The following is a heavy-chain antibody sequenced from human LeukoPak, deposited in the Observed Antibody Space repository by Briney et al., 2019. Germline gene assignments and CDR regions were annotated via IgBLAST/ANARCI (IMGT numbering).Heavy chain of an antibody. CDR2: IYCSGST. CDR3: ARYLTGTTNWFDP. J-gene: IGHJ5*02. Sequence: SETLSLTCTVSGGSISSYYWSWIRQPPGKGLEWIGYIYCSGSTNYNPSLKSRVTISVDTSKNQFSLKLSSVTAADTAVYYCARYLTGTTNWFDPWGQGTLVTISS. D-gene: IGHD1-20*01. V-gene: IGHV4-59*01. CDR1: GGSISSYY.